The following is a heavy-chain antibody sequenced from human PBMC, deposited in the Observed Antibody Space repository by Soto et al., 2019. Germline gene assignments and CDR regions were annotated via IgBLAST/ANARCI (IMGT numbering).Heavy chain of an antibody. D-gene: IGHD3-22*01. CDR1: GFTFSSYG. Sequence: QVQLVESGGGVVQPGRSLRLSCAASGFTFSSYGMHWVRQAPGKGLEWVAVISYDGSNKYYADSVKGRFTISRDNSKNTLYLQMNSLRAEDTAVYYCAKAGDSSGYPDYWGQGTLVTVSS. V-gene: IGHV3-30*18. J-gene: IGHJ4*02. CDR2: ISYDGSNK. CDR3: AKAGDSSGYPDY.